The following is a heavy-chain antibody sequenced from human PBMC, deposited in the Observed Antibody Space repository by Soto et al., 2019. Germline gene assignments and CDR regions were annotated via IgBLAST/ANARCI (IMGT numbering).Heavy chain of an antibody. Sequence: PSETLSLTCTVSGVSIRGSRYYWGWIRQPPGRWLEWIGNIYYSGSTYYTPALKSRVTLSVDTSKNQFSLNLNSVTAADTAVYYCARGGIPPSGYGIAYAMDVWGQGTTVTVSS. D-gene: IGHD1-26*01. CDR3: ARGGIPPSGYGIAYAMDV. J-gene: IGHJ6*02. CDR1: GVSIRGSRYY. V-gene: IGHV4-39*01. CDR2: IYYSGST.